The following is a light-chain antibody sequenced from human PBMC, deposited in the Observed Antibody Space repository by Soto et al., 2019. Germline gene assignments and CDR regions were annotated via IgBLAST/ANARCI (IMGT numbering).Light chain of an antibody. CDR2: ADD. CDR3: QVWDSSRDLHV. J-gene: IGLJ1*01. V-gene: IGLV3-21*02. CDR1: NIESKS. Sequence: SYELTQPPSVSVAPGQTARIMCGGNNIESKSVHWYQQKAGQAPVLVVNADDDRPSGIPERFSGSNSGNTATLTITRVEAGDEADYFCQVWDSSRDLHVFGSGTKVTVL.